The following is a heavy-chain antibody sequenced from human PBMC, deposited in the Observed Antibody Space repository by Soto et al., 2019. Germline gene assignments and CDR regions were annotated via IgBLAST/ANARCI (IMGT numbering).Heavy chain of an antibody. CDR2: IWYDGSNK. CDR1: GFTFSSYG. V-gene: IGHV3-33*01. Sequence: QVQLVESGGGVVQPGRSLRLSCAASGFTFSSYGMHWVRQAPGKGLEWVAVIWYDGSNKYYADSVKGRFTISRDNSKNTLYLQMNSLRAEDTAVYYCARGPGVSSSWPDFDYWGQGTLVTVSS. CDR3: ARGPGVSSSWPDFDY. J-gene: IGHJ4*02. D-gene: IGHD6-13*01.